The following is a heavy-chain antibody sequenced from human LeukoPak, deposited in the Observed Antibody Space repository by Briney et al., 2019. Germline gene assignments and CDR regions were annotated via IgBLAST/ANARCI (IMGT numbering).Heavy chain of an antibody. CDR1: GGTFSSYA. J-gene: IGHJ4*02. V-gene: IGHV1-69*05. CDR3: AIDVSTGYSSGWYNDY. D-gene: IGHD6-19*01. CDR2: IIPIFGTA. Sequence: SVKVSCKASGGTFSSYAISWVRQAPGQGLEWMGGIIPIFGTANYAQKFQGRVTITTDESTSTAYMELSSLRSEDTALYYCAIDVSTGYSSGWYNDYWGQGTLVTVSS.